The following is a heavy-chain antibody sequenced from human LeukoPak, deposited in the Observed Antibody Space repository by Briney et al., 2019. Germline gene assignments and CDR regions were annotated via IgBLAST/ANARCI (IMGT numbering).Heavy chain of an antibody. CDR1: GYTLTELS. CDR2: FDPEDGET. J-gene: IGHJ4*02. CDR3: ARIAEMHLQFYSDY. Sequence: GASVKVSCKVSGYTLTELSMHWVRQAPGKGLEWMGGFDPEDGETIYAQKFQGRVTMTEDTSTDTAYMELRSLRSDDTALYYCARIAEMHLQFYSDYWGQGTQVTVSS. V-gene: IGHV1-24*01. D-gene: IGHD5-24*01.